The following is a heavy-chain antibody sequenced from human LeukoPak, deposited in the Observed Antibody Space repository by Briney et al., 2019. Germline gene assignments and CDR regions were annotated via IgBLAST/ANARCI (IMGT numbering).Heavy chain of an antibody. V-gene: IGHV3-23*01. J-gene: IGHJ4*02. CDR2: ISGSGGST. Sequence: GASLRLSCAASGFTFSSYAMSWVRQAPGKGLEGVSAISGSGGSTYYADSVKGRFTISRDNSKTTLYLQMNSRRAEDTAVYYCAKDVVSGDYSYFDYWGQGTLVTVSS. CDR1: GFTFSSYA. CDR3: AKDVVSGDYSYFDY. D-gene: IGHD4-17*01.